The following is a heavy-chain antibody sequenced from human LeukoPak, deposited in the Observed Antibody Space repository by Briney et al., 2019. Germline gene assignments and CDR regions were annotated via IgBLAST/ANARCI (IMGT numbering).Heavy chain of an antibody. CDR1: GGSISSYY. CDR2: IYYRGGT. J-gene: IGHJ5*02. V-gene: IGHV4-59*12. CDR3: ARVRSQRWFDP. Sequence: PSETLSLTCTVSGGSISSYYWSWIRQPPGKGLEWIGSIYYRGGTYINPSLKSRVTISVDTSKNQFSLKLSSVTAADTAVYYCARVRSQRWFDPWGQGTLVTVSS.